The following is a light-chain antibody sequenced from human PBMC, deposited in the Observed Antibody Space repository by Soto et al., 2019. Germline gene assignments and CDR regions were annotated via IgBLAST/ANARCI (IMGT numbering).Light chain of an antibody. J-gene: IGKJ4*01. V-gene: IGKV3-11*01. CDR2: DAS. CDR3: QQRNSWPLT. Sequence: EIVLTQSPATLSLSPGEGATLSCRASQSVSTNLAWSQQKPGQAPRLLIYDASNRASGISARFTGSGSGTDFTLTISTLEPEDFAVYFFQQRNSWPLTFGGGTKVDI. CDR1: QSVSTN.